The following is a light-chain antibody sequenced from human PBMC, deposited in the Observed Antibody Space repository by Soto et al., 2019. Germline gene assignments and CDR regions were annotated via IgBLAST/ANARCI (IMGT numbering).Light chain of an antibody. CDR1: SSNIGNNV. CDR2: DGD. CDR3: AAWGGSLSGPGFV. V-gene: IGLV1-36*01. J-gene: IGLJ1*01. Sequence: QSVLTQSPSVSEDPRQRVTITCSGSSSNIGNNVVKWYQEVPGKAPKLLIYDGDLLPSGVSDRFSGSMSGTSASLAISGLQSEDEADYFCAAWGGSLSGPGFVFGTGTKLTVL.